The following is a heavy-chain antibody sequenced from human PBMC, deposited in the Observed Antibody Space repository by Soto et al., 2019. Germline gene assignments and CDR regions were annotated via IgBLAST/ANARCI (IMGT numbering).Heavy chain of an antibody. CDR2: INGDGGST. V-gene: IGHV3-74*01. J-gene: IGHJ4*02. CDR1: GFTFSSYW. CDR3: ARGLYLKYGQDY. D-gene: IGHD2-2*01. Sequence: EVQLVESGGGLVQTGGSLRLSCAAPGFTFSSYWMHWVRQAPGKGVVWVSRINGDGGSTNYADSVKGRFTISRDNAKNTVYLQVDSLRAEDTAVYYCARGLYLKYGQDYWGQGTLVTVSS.